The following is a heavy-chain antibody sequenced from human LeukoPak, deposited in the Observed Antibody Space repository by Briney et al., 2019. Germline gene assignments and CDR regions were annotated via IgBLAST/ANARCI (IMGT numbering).Heavy chain of an antibody. CDR2: IYGDT. CDR1: GFTVSSHW. D-gene: IGHD1-26*01. J-gene: IGHJ4*02. CDR3: ARGSGSYGLWDY. Sequence: GGSLRLSCAASGFTVSSHWMHWVRQAPGKGLVWVSRIYGDTYYADSVKGRFTISRDNAKNTLYLQMHSLRPEDTAVYYCARGSGSYGLWDYWGQGTLVTVSS. V-gene: IGHV3-74*01.